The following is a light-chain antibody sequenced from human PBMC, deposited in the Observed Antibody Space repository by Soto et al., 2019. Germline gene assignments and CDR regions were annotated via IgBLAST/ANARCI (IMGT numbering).Light chain of an antibody. CDR1: QSVSRY. CDR3: QQRSNWPWT. J-gene: IGKJ1*01. CDR2: DAS. Sequence: EIVLTQSPATLSLSPGERATLSCRASQSVSRYLAWYQQQPGQAPRLLIYDASNRVPGIPARFSGSGSGTDFTLTISSREPEDFAGYYCQQRSNWPWTFGQGNKVEIK. V-gene: IGKV3-11*01.